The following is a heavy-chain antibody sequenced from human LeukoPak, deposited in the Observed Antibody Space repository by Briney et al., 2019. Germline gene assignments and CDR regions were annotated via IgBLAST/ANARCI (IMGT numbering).Heavy chain of an antibody. V-gene: IGHV1-24*01. Sequence: GASVKVSCKVSGYNLTELSMHWVRQAPGKGLEWMGGFDPEDGETIYAQKFQGRVTMTEDTSTDIAYMELSSLRSGDTAVYYCATGDKGAILTGYNYYFYMDVWGKGTTVTISS. CDR3: ATGDKGAILTGYNYYFYMDV. D-gene: IGHD3-9*01. CDR2: FDPEDGET. CDR1: GYNLTELS. J-gene: IGHJ6*03.